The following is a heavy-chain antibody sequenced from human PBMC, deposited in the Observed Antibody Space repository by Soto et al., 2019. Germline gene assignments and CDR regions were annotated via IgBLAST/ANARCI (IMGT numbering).Heavy chain of an antibody. J-gene: IGHJ4*02. D-gene: IGHD2-15*01. CDR3: ARGPVIAAPKTLYYFDY. CDR2: ISAYNGNT. Sequence: ASVKVSCKASGYTFTSYGISWVRQAPGQGLEWMGWISAYNGNTNYAQKLQGRVTMTTDTSTSTAYMELRSLRSEDTAVYYCARGPVIAAPKTLYYFDYWGQGTLVTVSS. V-gene: IGHV1-18*01. CDR1: GYTFTSYG.